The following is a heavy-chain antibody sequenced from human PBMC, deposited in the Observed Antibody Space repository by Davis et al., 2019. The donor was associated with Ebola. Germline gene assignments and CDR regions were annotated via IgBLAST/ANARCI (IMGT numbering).Heavy chain of an antibody. V-gene: IGHV4-59*01. D-gene: IGHD6-6*01. CDR3: ARGPPSIAARLFDY. Sequence: MPSETLSFTCTVSGGSISSYYWNWIRQPPGKGLEWIGYIYYSGSTNYNPSLKSRVTISVDTSKNQFSLKLSSVTAADTAVYYCARGPPSIAARLFDYWGQGTLVTVSS. CDR2: IYYSGST. CDR1: GGSISSYY. J-gene: IGHJ4*02.